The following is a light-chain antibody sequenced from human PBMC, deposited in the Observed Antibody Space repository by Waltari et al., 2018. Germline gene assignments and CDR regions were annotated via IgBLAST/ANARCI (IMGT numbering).Light chain of an antibody. V-gene: IGLV1-40*01. Sequence: QSVLTQPPSVSGAPGQRVTISCTGSSSNIGAGYDVHWSQQLPGTAPNLLIYCTSNRPSGVPDRFSGTKSGNSASLAITGLQAEDEADYYCQSYDSSLSVVVFGGGTKLTVL. CDR2: CTS. CDR1: SSNIGAGYD. CDR3: QSYDSSLSVVV. J-gene: IGLJ2*01.